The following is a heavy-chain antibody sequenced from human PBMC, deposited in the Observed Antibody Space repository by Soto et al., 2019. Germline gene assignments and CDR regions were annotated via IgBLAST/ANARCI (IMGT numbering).Heavy chain of an antibody. CDR3: ARAREAAADRYDAFEI. Sequence: GGSLRLSCAASGFTVSSNYMSWVRQAPGKGLEWVSVIYSGGSTYYADSVKGRFTISRHNSKNTLYLQMNSLRAEDTAVYYCARAREAAADRYDAFEIWGQGTMVTVSS. CDR1: GFTVSSNY. CDR2: IYSGGST. V-gene: IGHV3-53*04. D-gene: IGHD6-13*01. J-gene: IGHJ3*02.